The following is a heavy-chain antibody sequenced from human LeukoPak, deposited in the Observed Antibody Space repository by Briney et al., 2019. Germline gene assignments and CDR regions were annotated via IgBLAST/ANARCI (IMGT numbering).Heavy chain of an antibody. CDR1: GFTCSSYA. D-gene: IGHD2/OR15-2a*01. Sequence: GRSLRLSCAASGFTCSSYAMHWVRQAPGKGLEWVAVISYDGSNKYYADSVKGRFTISRDNSKNTLYLQMNSLRAEDTAVYYCARGLTDLNSHWGQGTLVTVSS. CDR3: ARGLTDLNSH. J-gene: IGHJ4*02. V-gene: IGHV3-30*04. CDR2: ISYDGSNK.